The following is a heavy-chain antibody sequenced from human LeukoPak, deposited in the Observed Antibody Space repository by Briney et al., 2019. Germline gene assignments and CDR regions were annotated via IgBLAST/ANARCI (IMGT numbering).Heavy chain of an antibody. V-gene: IGHV1-8*01. Sequence: GASVKVSCKASGYTFTSYDINWVRRATGQGLEWMGWMSPNSGNTGYAQKFQGRVTMTRNTSISTAYMELSSLRSEDTAVYYCARWALRYCSGGSCYYGMDVWGQGTTVTVSS. D-gene: IGHD2-15*01. J-gene: IGHJ6*02. CDR2: MSPNSGNT. CDR3: ARWALRYCSGGSCYYGMDV. CDR1: GYTFTSYD.